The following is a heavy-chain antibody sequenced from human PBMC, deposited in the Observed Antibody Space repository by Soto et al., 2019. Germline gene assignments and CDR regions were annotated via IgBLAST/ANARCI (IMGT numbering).Heavy chain of an antibody. V-gene: IGHV4-59*01. Sequence: PSETLSLTCTFSGASISSSYWSWIRQSPGKGLEWIGYVHYSGGTKDNPSLNGRVSLSIDTSKNQFSLKLSSVAAADTAVYYCARGYYDSRGQSNTFDVWGQGTLVTVSS. CDR2: VHYSGGT. CDR1: GASISSSY. J-gene: IGHJ3*01. CDR3: ARGYYDSRGQSNTFDV. D-gene: IGHD3-22*01.